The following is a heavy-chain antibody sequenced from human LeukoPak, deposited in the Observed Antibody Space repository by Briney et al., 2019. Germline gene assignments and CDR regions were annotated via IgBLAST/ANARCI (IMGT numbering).Heavy chain of an antibody. D-gene: IGHD6-19*01. CDR1: GGTFSSYA. Sequence: GASAKVSCKASGGTFSSYAISWVRQAPGQGLEWMGRIIPILGIANYAQKFQGRVTITADKSTSTAYMELSSLRSEDTAVYYCARGKAVAGTVGTDYWGQGTLVTVSS. J-gene: IGHJ4*02. CDR3: ARGKAVAGTVGTDY. CDR2: IIPILGIA. V-gene: IGHV1-69*04.